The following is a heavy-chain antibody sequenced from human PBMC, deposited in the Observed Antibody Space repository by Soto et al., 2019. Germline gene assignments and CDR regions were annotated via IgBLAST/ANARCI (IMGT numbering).Heavy chain of an antibody. J-gene: IGHJ4*02. CDR3: AKDALHYDFWSGYFDY. CDR2: ISYDGSNK. CDR1: GFTFSSYG. Sequence: GSLRLSCAASGFTFSSYGMHWVRQAPGKGLEWVAVISYDGSNKYYADSVKGRFTISRDNSKNTLYLQMNSLRAEDTAVYYCAKDALHYDFWSGYFDYWGQGTLVTVSS. V-gene: IGHV3-30*18. D-gene: IGHD3-3*01.